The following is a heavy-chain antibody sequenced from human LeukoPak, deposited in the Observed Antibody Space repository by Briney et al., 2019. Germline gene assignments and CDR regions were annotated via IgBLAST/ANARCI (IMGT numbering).Heavy chain of an antibody. CDR2: INHSGST. Sequence: SETLSLTCTVYGGPFSGYYWSWIRQPPGKGLEWIGEINHSGSTNSNPSLKSRVTISVDTSKNQFSLKLSSVTAADTAVYYCAVRSRNWFDPWGQGTLVTVSS. J-gene: IGHJ5*02. CDR1: GGPFSGYY. CDR3: AVRSRNWFDP. V-gene: IGHV4-34*01.